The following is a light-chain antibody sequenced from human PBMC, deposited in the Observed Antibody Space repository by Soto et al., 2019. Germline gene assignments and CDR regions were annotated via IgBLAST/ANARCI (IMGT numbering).Light chain of an antibody. CDR1: QSVSSSY. CDR2: GTS. Sequence: EIVLSQSPGTLSLSPGERATLSCRASQSVSSSYLAWYQQKPGQPPRLLIYGTSSRATGIPDRFSGSGSGTDFTLTITRLEPEDFAVYYCQQYYSSPWTFGQGTNVE. CDR3: QQYYSSPWT. J-gene: IGKJ1*01. V-gene: IGKV3-20*01.